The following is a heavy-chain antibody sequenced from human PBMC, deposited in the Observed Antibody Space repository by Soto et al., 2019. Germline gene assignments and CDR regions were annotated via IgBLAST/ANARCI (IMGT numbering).Heavy chain of an antibody. CDR2: ISFDGSNK. V-gene: IGHV3-30*18. CDR3: AKDTSKYSNNWPAYYGLDV. Sequence: QVQLVESGGGVVQPGRSLRLSCAASGFTFSSFGMHWVRQAPGKGLEWVAVISFDGSNKYYADSVKGRFTISRDNSKNTLSLQMNSLKAEETAVYYCAKDTSKYSNNWPAYYGLDVWGQGTTVTVYS. CDR1: GFTFSSFG. D-gene: IGHD1-1*01. J-gene: IGHJ6*02.